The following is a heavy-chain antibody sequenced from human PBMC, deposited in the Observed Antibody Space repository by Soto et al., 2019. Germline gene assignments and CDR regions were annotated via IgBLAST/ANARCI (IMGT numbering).Heavy chain of an antibody. J-gene: IGHJ4*02. V-gene: IGHV4-39*01. D-gene: IGHD3-16*01. CDR3: GRQSFARVRASFDY. CDR2: IYYTESI. Sequence: PSETLYLTCSVSGGSVNSSLYYWGWLLQPPGRGLEGIKSIYYTESIYFNSSLERRVTLSIDTSKNELSLKSSPVTAAATVMYYCGRQSFARVRASFDYWGPGALVTVSS. CDR1: GGSVNSSLYY.